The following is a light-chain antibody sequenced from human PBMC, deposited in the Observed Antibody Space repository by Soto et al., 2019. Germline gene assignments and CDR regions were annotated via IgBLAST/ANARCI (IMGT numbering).Light chain of an antibody. Sequence: DIQMTQSPSSLSASMGDRXXLXXXASQSIGTNLDWYQQRPGKAPKLLIYAASDLQSGVPSRFSGSGSGTDFTLTISSLQPEDVATYYCRKYNSAPWTFGQGTKVDIK. CDR2: AAS. J-gene: IGKJ1*01. CDR3: RKYNSAPWT. V-gene: IGKV1-39*01. CDR1: QSIGTN.